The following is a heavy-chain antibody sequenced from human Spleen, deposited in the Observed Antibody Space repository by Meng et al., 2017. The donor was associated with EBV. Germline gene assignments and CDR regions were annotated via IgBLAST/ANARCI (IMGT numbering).Heavy chain of an antibody. D-gene: IGHD4-17*01. CDR1: SSNFNSSY. J-gene: IGHJ5*02. CDR3: ATSLGDYWGFDP. CDR2: VDPENGDI. Sequence: EVQQGPYGAGLNNHGVAIESTCTLSSSNFNSSYIHCIQLAPGNGLEWMGLVDPENGDIVYGETFRGRVTITADTSANTAYMKLRNLRSEDTAMYYCATSLGDYWGFDPWGLGTLVTVSS. V-gene: IGHV1-69-2*01.